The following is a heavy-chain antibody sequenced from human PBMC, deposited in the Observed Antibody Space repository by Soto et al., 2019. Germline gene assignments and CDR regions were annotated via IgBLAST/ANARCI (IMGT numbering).Heavy chain of an antibody. D-gene: IGHD6-13*01. CDR3: ARRGGDSSSWYSDY. CDR1: GGSFSGYY. CDR2: INHSGST. Sequence: PSETLSLTCAVYGGSFSGYYWSWIRQPPGKGLEWIGEINHSGSTNYNPSLKSRVTISVDTSKNQFSLKLSSVTAADTAVYYCARRGGDSSSWYSDYWGQGTLVTVSS. J-gene: IGHJ4*02. V-gene: IGHV4-34*01.